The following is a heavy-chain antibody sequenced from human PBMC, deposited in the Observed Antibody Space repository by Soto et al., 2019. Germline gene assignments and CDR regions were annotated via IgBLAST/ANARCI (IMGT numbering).Heavy chain of an antibody. Sequence: QVQLVQSGAEVKKPGSSVKVSCKASGGTFSSYAISWVRQAPGQGLESMGGIIPIFGTANYAQKFQGRVTITADESTRTAYRELSSLRSEDTAVFYGAREADFWIVYYSYYGRDVGAKGPRSPSP. CDR1: GGTFSSYA. CDR2: IIPIFGTA. D-gene: IGHD3-3*01. J-gene: IGHJ6*02. V-gene: IGHV1-69*12. CDR3: AREADFWIVYYSYYGRDV.